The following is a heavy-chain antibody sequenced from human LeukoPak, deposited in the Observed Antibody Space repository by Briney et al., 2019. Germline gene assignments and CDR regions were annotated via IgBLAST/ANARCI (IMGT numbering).Heavy chain of an antibody. CDR3: AGGYDYGGLDY. V-gene: IGHV1-18*01. CDR1: GYTFTSYG. J-gene: IGHJ4*02. Sequence: GASVTVSCKASGYTFTSYGISWVRQAPGQGLEWVGWISAYNGNTNYAQKLQGRVTMTTDTSTSTAYMELRSLRSDDTAVYYCAGGYDYGGLDYWGQGTLVTVSS. CDR2: ISAYNGNT. D-gene: IGHD4-23*01.